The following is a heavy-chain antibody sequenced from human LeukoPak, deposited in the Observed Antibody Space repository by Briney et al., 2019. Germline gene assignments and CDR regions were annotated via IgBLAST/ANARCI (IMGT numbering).Heavy chain of an antibody. D-gene: IGHD2-2*01. V-gene: IGHV1-2*02. J-gene: IGHJ3*02. CDR3: ASLSDIVVVPAAGLDAFDI. CDR2: INPNSGGT. CDR1: GYTFTGYY. Sequence: GASVKVSCKASGYTFTGYYMHWVRQAPGQGLEWMGWINPNSGGTNYAQKFQGRVTMIRDTSISTAYMELSRLRSDDTAVYYCASLSDIVVVPAAGLDAFDIWGQGTMVTVSS.